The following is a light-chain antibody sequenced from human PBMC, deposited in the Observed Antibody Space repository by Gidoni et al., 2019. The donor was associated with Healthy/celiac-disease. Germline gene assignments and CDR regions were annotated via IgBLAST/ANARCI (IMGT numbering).Light chain of an antibody. CDR2: LNSDGSH. CDR1: SGHSSYA. CDR3: QTWGTGIGV. Sequence: QLLLTQSPSASAALGAAVKLTCTLSSGHSSYAIAWHQQQPEKSPRYLMKLNSDGSHSKGDGIPDRFSGSSSGAERYLTISSLQSEDEADYYCQTWGTGIGVFGAGTKVTVL. V-gene: IGLV4-69*01. J-gene: IGLJ1*01.